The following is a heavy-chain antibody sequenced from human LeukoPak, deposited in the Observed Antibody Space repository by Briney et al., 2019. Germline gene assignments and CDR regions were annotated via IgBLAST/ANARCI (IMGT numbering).Heavy chain of an antibody. D-gene: IGHD3-10*01. CDR3: ATISGSGNNRRPS. Sequence: SETLSLTCTVSGGSISSYYWSWIRQPPGKGLEWIGYIYYSGSTNYNPSLKSQVTISVDKSKNQFSLKLSSVTAADTAVYHCATISGSGNNRRPSWGQGTLVTVSS. J-gene: IGHJ4*02. V-gene: IGHV4-59*12. CDR2: IYYSGST. CDR1: GGSISSYY.